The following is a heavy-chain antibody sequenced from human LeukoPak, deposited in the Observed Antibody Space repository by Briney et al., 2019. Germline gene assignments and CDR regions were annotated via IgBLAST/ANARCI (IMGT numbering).Heavy chain of an antibody. D-gene: IGHD5-18*01. CDR1: GFTFGSHA. CDR3: GKTTVGYSSGQKPAWPVDY. Sequence: GGSLRLSCEASGFTFGSHAMYWVRQAPGKGLEWVAGIFGSGGSPHYADSVKGRFTISRDNSRNAVYLQINSLRADDTAVYYCGKTTVGYSSGQKPAWPVDYWGQGTLVTVSS. V-gene: IGHV3-23*01. CDR2: IFGSGGSP. J-gene: IGHJ4*02.